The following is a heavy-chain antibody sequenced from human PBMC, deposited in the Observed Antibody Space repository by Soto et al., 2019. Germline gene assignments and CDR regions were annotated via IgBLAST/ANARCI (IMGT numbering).Heavy chain of an antibody. CDR2: LSGGGSTT. V-gene: IGHV3-23*01. D-gene: IGHD3-9*01. CDR3: AKGPEYDILTGCDY. Sequence: EVQLLESGGGFVQPGESLRLSCAASGFTFSLSAMSWVRQAPGRGLDWVSSLSGGGSTTDYADSVKGRFTTSRDNSKNTVHLQTNSLRAEDTAVYYCAKGPEYDILTGCDYWGQGALVTVSS. CDR1: GFTFSLSA. J-gene: IGHJ4*02.